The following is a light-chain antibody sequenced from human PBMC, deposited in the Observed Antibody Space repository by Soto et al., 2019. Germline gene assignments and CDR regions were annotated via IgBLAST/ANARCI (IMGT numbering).Light chain of an antibody. Sequence: QSVLTQPASVSGSPGQSITISCTGTSSDIGGYNYVSWYQQHPGKAPKLMIYDVSDRPSGVSNRFSGSKSGNTASLTISGLQADDEADYSCGSYASSNTVLFGGGTKVTVL. CDR1: SSDIGGYNY. V-gene: IGLV2-14*03. CDR3: GSYASSNTVL. CDR2: DVS. J-gene: IGLJ2*01.